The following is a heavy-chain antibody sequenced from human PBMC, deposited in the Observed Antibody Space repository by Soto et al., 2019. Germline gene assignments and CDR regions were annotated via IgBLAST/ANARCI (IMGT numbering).Heavy chain of an antibody. CDR1: GFTFSSYS. J-gene: IGHJ6*02. V-gene: IGHV3-48*02. CDR3: ARDHLVNYYYGMDV. CDR2: ISSSSSTI. Sequence: ESGGGLVQPGGSLRLSCAASGFTFSSYSMNWVRQAPGKGLEWVSYISSSSSTIYYADSVKGRFTISRDNAKNSLYLQMNSLRDEDTAVYYCARDHLVNYYYGMDVWGQGTTVTVSS. D-gene: IGHD3-22*01.